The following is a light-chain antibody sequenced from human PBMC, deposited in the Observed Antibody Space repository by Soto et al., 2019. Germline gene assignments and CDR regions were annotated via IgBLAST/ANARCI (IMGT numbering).Light chain of an antibody. J-gene: IGKJ5*01. CDR3: QQYEISPPIT. CDR1: QSVSNY. V-gene: IGKV3-11*01. Sequence: ENVLTQSPATLSLSPGERATLSCRASQSVSNYVAWYQQKPGQAPRLLIYDASNRATGIPARFSGSGSGTDFTLTISSLEPEDFAVYYCQQYEISPPITFGQGTRLEIK. CDR2: DAS.